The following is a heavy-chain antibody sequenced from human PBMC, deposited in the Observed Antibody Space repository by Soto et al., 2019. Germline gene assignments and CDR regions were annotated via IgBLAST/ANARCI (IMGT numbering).Heavy chain of an antibody. CDR1: GGTFSSYA. CDR3: ARDTSGTDSSGYYYVGTEGGVYYYYGMDV. V-gene: IGHV1-69*13. D-gene: IGHD3-22*01. CDR2: IIPIFGTA. J-gene: IGHJ6*02. Sequence: ASVKVSCKASGGTFSSYAISWVRQAPGQGLEWMGGIIPIFGTANYAQKFQGRVTITADESTSTAYMELSSLRSEDTAVYYCARDTSGTDSSGYYYVGTEGGVYYYYGMDVWGQGTTVT.